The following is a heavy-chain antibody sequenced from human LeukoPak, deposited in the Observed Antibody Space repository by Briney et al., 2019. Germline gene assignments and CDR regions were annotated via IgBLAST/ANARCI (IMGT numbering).Heavy chain of an antibody. CDR1: GLSITRPYY. Sequence: SETLSLTCSVSGLSITRPYYWGWIRQSPGKGLEWIGSTSRRDSPYYNPSLESRVTISLDTSKNQFSLKMTSVTAADTAVYYCARDFGETALPNWFDPWGQGTLVIVTS. D-gene: IGHD3-16*01. CDR3: ARDFGETALPNWFDP. CDR2: TSRRDSP. V-gene: IGHV4-38-2*02. J-gene: IGHJ5*02.